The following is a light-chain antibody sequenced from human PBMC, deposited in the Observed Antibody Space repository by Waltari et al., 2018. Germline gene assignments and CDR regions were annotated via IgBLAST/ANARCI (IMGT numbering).Light chain of an antibody. J-gene: IGLJ2*01. CDR3: SSYAGGCTLVV. V-gene: IGLV2-23*02. CDR2: EVN. Sequence: QSVLTQPASVSGSPGQSITISCTGTSSDVGRHDLVSWYQQHPGKAPKVIIYEVNKMCSGVSKSYSGSRAGNTASLTISGLQSEDEGEYHCSSYAGGCTLVVFGGGTKLTVL. CDR1: SSDVGRHDL.